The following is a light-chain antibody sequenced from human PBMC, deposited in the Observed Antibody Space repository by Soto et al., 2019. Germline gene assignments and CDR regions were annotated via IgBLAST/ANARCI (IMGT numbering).Light chain of an antibody. Sequence: EIVRTQSPATLSVSPGERATLSCRASQNINSNVAWYQQKPGQAPRLLIFGASTRATGIPARFSGSGSGTEFTLTISSLQSEDFAVYYCQQYDNWPRTFGQGTKVDIK. CDR1: QNINSN. CDR3: QQYDNWPRT. J-gene: IGKJ1*01. CDR2: GAS. V-gene: IGKV3-15*01.